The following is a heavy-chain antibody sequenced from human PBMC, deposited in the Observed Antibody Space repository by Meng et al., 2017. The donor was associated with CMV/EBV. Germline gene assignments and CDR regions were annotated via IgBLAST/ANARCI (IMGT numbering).Heavy chain of an antibody. CDR1: GGSFSGYH. CDR3: ARVTEGDWYFDL. V-gene: IGHV4-34*01. CDR2: INHSGTT. Sequence: GSLRLSCAVYGGSFSGYHWSWIRQPPGKGLECIGEINHSGTTIYSPSLRSRVTISIDRSKKQFSLRLNSVTAADTAVYYCARVTEGDWYFDLWGRGTLVTVSS. J-gene: IGHJ2*01. D-gene: IGHD1-14*01.